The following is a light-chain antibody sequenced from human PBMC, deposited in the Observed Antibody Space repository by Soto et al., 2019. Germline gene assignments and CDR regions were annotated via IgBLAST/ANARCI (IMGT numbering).Light chain of an antibody. Sequence: DVVMTQSPLSLPVSLGQPASISCRSSQSLVYSDGNTYLNWCQQSPGQAPRRLIYKVSKRDSGVPDRFSGRGSGTDFTLEISRVQAEDVGVYYCLQGTHWPRTFGRGTKVEI. CDR2: KVS. CDR1: QSLVYSDGNTY. CDR3: LQGTHWPRT. V-gene: IGKV2-30*01. J-gene: IGKJ1*01.